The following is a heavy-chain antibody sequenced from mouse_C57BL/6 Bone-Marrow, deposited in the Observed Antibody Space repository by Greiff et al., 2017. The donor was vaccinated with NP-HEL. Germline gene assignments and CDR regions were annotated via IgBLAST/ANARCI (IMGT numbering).Heavy chain of an antibody. CDR1: GYTFTSYW. J-gene: IGHJ1*03. CDR3: ARCYYGSRGWYFDV. Sequence: QVQLQQPGADLVKPGASVKLSCKASGYTFTSYWMHWVKQRPGRGLEWIGRIDPNSGGTKCNEKFKTKATLTIDKPSSTAYMQLSSLTSEDSAVYYCARCYYGSRGWYFDVWGTGTTVTVSS. CDR2: IDPNSGGT. V-gene: IGHV1-72*01. D-gene: IGHD1-1*01.